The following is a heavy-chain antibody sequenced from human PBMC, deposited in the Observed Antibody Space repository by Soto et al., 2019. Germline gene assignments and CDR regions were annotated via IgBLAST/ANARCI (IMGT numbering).Heavy chain of an antibody. J-gene: IGHJ2*01. Sequence: HVQVVQSGAEVKKPGASVKVSCKASGYTFTSYAMHWVRQAPGQSLQWMGWINPGNGNTRYSQKFQGRVTITRDTTASAAYMELGSLRSEDTAVYYCARGASSVTTFYFDLWGRGTLVTVSS. V-gene: IGHV1-3*01. D-gene: IGHD4-17*01. CDR3: ARGASSVTTFYFDL. CDR2: INPGNGNT. CDR1: GYTFTSYA.